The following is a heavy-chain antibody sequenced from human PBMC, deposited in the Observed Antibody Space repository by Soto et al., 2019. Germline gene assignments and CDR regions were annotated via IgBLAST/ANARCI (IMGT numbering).Heavy chain of an antibody. CDR2: IYSDGST. CDR3: ARHAVHSSGFTDY. Sequence: GGSLRLSCPASGFTITSKYMSRVRQAPGKGLEWVSIIYSDGSTYYADSVKGRFTISRDNSKNTLYLQMNSLRAEDTAVYYCARHAVHSSGFTDYWGQGTLVTVSS. CDR1: GFTITSKY. J-gene: IGHJ4*02. V-gene: IGHV3-66*02. D-gene: IGHD6-19*01.